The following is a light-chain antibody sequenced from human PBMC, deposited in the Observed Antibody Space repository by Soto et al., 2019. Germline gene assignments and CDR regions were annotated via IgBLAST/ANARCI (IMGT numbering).Light chain of an antibody. V-gene: IGLV1-44*01. CDR3: AAWDASLNGPV. J-gene: IGLJ2*01. Sequence: QLVLTQPPSASGTPGQRVTISCSGSSSNIGSNTVNWYQHLPGTAPKLLIYSNDQRPSGVPDRFSGSKSGTSASLAISGLQSEDEADYYCAAWDASLNGPVFGGGTKLTVL. CDR2: SND. CDR1: SSNIGSNT.